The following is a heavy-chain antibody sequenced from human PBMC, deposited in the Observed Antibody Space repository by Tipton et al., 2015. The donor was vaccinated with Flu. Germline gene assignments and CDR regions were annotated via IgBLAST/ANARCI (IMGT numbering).Heavy chain of an antibody. V-gene: IGHV4-61*02. CDR2: VYTSGST. D-gene: IGHD2/OR15-2a*01. Sequence: TLSLTCTVSGGSISSGSYYWSWIRQPAGKGLEWIGRVYTSGSTNYNPSLKSRVTISVDTSKNQFSLKLSSVTAADTAVYYCARAEIGDFDYWGQGTLVTVSS. J-gene: IGHJ4*02. CDR3: ARAEIGDFDY. CDR1: GGSISSGSYY.